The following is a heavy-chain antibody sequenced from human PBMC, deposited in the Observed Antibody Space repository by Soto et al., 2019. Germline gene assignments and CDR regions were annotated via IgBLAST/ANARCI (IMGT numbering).Heavy chain of an antibody. J-gene: IGHJ6*03. CDR3: ARDHKPYGSGSYYNVPYEYYYYYYMDV. D-gene: IGHD3-10*01. Sequence: SQTLSLTCAISGDSVSSNSAAWNWIRQSPSRGLEWLGRTYYRSKWYNDYAVSVKSRITINPDTSKNQFSLQLNSVTPEDTAVYYCARDHKPYGSGSYYNVPYEYYYYYYMDVWGKGTTVTVSS. V-gene: IGHV6-1*01. CDR1: GDSVSSNSAA. CDR2: TYYRSKWYN.